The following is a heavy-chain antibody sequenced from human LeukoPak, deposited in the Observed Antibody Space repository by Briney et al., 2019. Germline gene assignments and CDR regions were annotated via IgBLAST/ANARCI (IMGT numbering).Heavy chain of an antibody. CDR3: VVLWFGELLHRNDAFDI. V-gene: IGHV3-21*01. Sequence: GGSLRLSCAASGFTFNSYNMNWVRQAPGKGLEWVSSISSSSTYIYYADSVKGRFTISRDNAVNSLYLQMNSLRAEDTAVYYCVVLWFGELLHRNDAFDIWGQGTMVTVSS. CDR1: GFTFNSYN. D-gene: IGHD3-10*01. CDR2: ISSSSTYI. J-gene: IGHJ3*02.